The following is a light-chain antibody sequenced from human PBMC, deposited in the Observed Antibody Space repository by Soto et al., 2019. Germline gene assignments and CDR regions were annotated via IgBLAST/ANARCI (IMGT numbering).Light chain of an antibody. V-gene: IGLV1-40*01. CDR3: QSYDSSLIGWV. CDR2: GNS. J-gene: IGLJ1*01. Sequence: QSVLTQPPSMSGAPGQRVTISCTGSSSKIGAGYDVHWYQHLPGTAPKLLIFGNSDRPSGVPVRFSGSKSGTSASLAICGLQAEDEADYYCQSYDSSLIGWVFGTGTKVTVL. CDR1: SSKIGAGYD.